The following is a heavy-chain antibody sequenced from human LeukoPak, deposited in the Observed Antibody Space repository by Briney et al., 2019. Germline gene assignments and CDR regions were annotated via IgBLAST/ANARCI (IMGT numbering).Heavy chain of an antibody. CDR2: MNPNSGNT. Sequence: GASVKVSCKASGYTFTSYDINWVRQATGQGLEWMGWMNPNSGNTGYAQKFQGRVTMTRNTSISTAYMELSSLRSEDTAVYYCARDLEYQLLWGYDAFDIWGQGTMVTVSS. J-gene: IGHJ3*02. CDR3: ARDLEYQLLWGYDAFDI. D-gene: IGHD2-2*01. CDR1: GYTFTSYD. V-gene: IGHV1-8*01.